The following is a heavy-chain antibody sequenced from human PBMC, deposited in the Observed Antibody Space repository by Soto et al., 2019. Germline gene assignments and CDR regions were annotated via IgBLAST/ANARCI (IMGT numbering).Heavy chain of an antibody. CDR2: IYYSGST. CDR1: GGSISSYY. J-gene: IGHJ4*02. V-gene: IGHV4-59*08. Sequence: SETLSLTCTVSGGSISSYYWSWIRQPPGKGLEWIGYIYYSGSTNYNPSLKSRVTISVDTSKNQFSLKLSSVTAADTAVYYCARQGGLGGYSRFSYDYWGQGTLVTVSS. CDR3: ARQGGLGGYSRFSYDY. D-gene: IGHD5-12*01.